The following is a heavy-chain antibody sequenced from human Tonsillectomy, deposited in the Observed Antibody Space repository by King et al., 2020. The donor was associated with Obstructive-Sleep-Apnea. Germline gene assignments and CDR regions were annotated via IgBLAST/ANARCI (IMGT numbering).Heavy chain of an antibody. CDR1: GYMFTTYW. CDR3: ARLGSSYRPEHYYDCGVDV. CDR2: IYPGDSDT. D-gene: IGHD1-26*01. V-gene: IGHV5-51*01. Sequence: QLVQSGAEVKKPGESLKISCESSGYMFTTYWIGWVRQMPGKGLEWMGIIYPGDSDTRYSPSFQGQVSISADKSISTAYLQWSSLKASDTAMYCCARLGSSYRPEHYYDCGVDVWGQGTTVTVSS. J-gene: IGHJ6*02.